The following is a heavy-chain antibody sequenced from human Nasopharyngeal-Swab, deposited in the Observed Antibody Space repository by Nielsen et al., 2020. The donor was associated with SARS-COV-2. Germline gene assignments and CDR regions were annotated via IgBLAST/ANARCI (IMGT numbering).Heavy chain of an antibody. CDR3: ARENGGSVLVSYMDV. CDR1: GFTFSNYE. J-gene: IGHJ6*03. Sequence: GGSLRLSCAASGFTFSNYEMNWVRQAPGKGLELVSYISSSGRNMYYADSVKGRFIISRDNATKSLFLQMSSLRAEDTAVYYCARENGGSVLVSYMDVWGKGTTVTVSS. V-gene: IGHV3-48*03. D-gene: IGHD4-23*01. CDR2: ISSSGRNM.